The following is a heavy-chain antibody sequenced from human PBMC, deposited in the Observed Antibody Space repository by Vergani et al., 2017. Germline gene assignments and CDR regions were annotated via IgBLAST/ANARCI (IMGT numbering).Heavy chain of an antibody. CDR1: GYTFTSYD. J-gene: IGHJ6*02. CDR3: ARGSYDYVWGSYRSRRYYYYYGMDV. D-gene: IGHD3-16*02. Sequence: QVQLVQSGAEVKKPGASVKVSCKASGYTFTSYDINWVRQATGQGLEWMGWMNPNSGNTGYAQKFQGRVTMTRNTSISTAYMELSSLRSEDTAVYYCARGSYDYVWGSYRSRRYYYYYGMDVWGQGTTVTVSS. V-gene: IGHV1-8*01. CDR2: MNPNSGNT.